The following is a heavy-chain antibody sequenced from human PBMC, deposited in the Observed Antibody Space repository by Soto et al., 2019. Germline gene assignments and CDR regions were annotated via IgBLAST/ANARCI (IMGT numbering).Heavy chain of an antibody. CDR2: ISGSGGST. D-gene: IGHD2-2*01. CDR3: AKDLRAIVVVPAGPEDDAFDI. J-gene: IGHJ3*02. CDR1: GFTFSSYA. Sequence: GGSLRLSCAASGFTFSSYAMSWVRQAPGKGLEWVSAISGSGGSTYYADSVKGRFTISRDNSKNTLYLQMNSLRAEDTAVYYCAKDLRAIVVVPAGPEDDAFDIWGQGTMVTVSS. V-gene: IGHV3-23*01.